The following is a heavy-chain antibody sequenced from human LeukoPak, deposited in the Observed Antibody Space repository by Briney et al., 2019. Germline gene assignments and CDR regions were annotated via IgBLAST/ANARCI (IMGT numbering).Heavy chain of an antibody. CDR2: INQSGST. J-gene: IGHJ6*02. Sequence: SETLSLTCAVYGVSFSGYYWSWIRQPPGKGLEWIGEINQSGSTYYSPPLRSRVTILVDTSQNQVSLRLTSVTAADTALYYCVRRGTGRTYYGMDVWGQGTTVTVSS. V-gene: IGHV4-34*01. CDR3: VRRGTGRTYYGMDV. D-gene: IGHD3/OR15-3a*01. CDR1: GVSFSGYY.